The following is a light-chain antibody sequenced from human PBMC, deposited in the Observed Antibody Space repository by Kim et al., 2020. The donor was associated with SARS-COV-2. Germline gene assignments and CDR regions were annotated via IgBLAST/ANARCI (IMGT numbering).Light chain of an antibody. CDR2: GNS. CDR1: SSNIGAGYD. CDR3: QSFDSSLSGPV. J-gene: IGLJ3*02. V-gene: IGLV1-40*01. Sequence: QRGTISCTGSSSNIGAGYDAHWYQQLPGTAPKLLIFGNSKRPSGVPDRISGSKSGTSASLAITGLQAEDEADYYCQSFDSSLSGPVFGGGTKLTVL.